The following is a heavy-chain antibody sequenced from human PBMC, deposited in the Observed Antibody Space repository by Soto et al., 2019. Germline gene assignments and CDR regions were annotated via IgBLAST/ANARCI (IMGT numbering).Heavy chain of an antibody. J-gene: IGHJ4*02. V-gene: IGHV3-30*18. Sequence: QVQLVESGGGVVQPGRSLRLSCAVSGFTFSSHGMHWVRQAPGKGLEWVALISYDGSNRLYADSVKGRFTISRDNSNNTVALQMNSLRAEDTAVYYCGKDRVWPISIDQWGQGTLVTVSS. CDR3: GKDRVWPISIDQ. CDR2: ISYDGSNR. CDR1: GFTFSSHG. D-gene: IGHD6-13*01.